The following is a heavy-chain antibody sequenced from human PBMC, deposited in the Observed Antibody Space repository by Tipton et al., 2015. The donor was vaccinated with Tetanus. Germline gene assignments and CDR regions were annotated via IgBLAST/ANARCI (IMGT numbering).Heavy chain of an antibody. CDR2: ICSGGST. V-gene: IGHV3-53*01. Sequence: GSLRLSCAASGFSVSSYYMNWVRQAPGKGLEWVSVICSGGSTYYADSVEGRFTISRDYVKNTLYLQMNTLRAEDTAVYYCARAPRSGTTLGLPDFWGQGTLVTVSS. CDR3: ARAPRSGTTLGLPDF. D-gene: IGHD1-1*01. J-gene: IGHJ4*02. CDR1: GFSVSSYY.